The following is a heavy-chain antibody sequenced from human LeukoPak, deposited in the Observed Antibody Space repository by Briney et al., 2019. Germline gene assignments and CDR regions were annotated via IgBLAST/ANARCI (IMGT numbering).Heavy chain of an antibody. CDR3: AGLTITMVSGLVPSDFDY. D-gene: IGHD3-10*01. Sequence: SETLSLTCTVSGGSTSSYYWSWIRQPPGKGLEWIGYIYYSGSTNYNPSLKSRVTISVDTSKNQFSLKLSSVTAADTAVYYCAGLTITMVSGLVPSDFDYWGQGTLVTVSS. CDR2: IYYSGST. CDR1: GGSTSSYY. J-gene: IGHJ4*02. V-gene: IGHV4-59*01.